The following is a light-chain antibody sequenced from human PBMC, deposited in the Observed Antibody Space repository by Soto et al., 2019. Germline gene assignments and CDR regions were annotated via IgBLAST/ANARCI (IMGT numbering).Light chain of an antibody. Sequence: EFVLTQSPGNLSLSPGERATLSCGASQTVRNNYLAWYQQKPGQAPRLMIYDASSRATGIPDRFSGGGSGTDVTITISRLEKEDCAVYYCQQFSSYTLTFGGGTKVDI. V-gene: IGKV3-20*01. J-gene: IGKJ4*01. CDR2: DAS. CDR1: QTVRNNY. CDR3: QQFSSYTLT.